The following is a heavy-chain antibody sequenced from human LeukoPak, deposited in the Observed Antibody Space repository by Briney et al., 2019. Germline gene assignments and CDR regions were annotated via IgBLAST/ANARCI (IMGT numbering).Heavy chain of an antibody. D-gene: IGHD6-13*01. CDR3: AKDLRQLDGMDV. CDR2: ISYDGSNK. V-gene: IGHV3-30*18. J-gene: IGHJ6*02. Sequence: GGTLRLSCAASGFTFSSYGMHWVRQAPGKGLEWVAVISYDGSNKYYADSVKGRFTISRDNSKNTLYLQMNSLRAEGTAVYYCAKDLRQLDGMDVWGQGTTVTVSS. CDR1: GFTFSSYG.